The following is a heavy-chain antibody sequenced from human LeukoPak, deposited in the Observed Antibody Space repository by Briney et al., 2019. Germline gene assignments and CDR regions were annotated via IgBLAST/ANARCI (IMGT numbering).Heavy chain of an antibody. V-gene: IGHV4-34*01. J-gene: IGHJ4*02. D-gene: IGHD3-3*01. CDR3: ARDYDFWSGYWPGGSKSAYFDY. CDR2: INHSGST. Sequence: SETLSLTCAVYGGSFSGYYWSWIRQPPGKGLEWIGEINHSGSTNYNPSLKSRVTISVDTSKNQFSLKLSSVTAADTAVYYCARDYDFWSGYWPGGSKSAYFDYWGQGTLVTVSS. CDR1: GGSFSGYY.